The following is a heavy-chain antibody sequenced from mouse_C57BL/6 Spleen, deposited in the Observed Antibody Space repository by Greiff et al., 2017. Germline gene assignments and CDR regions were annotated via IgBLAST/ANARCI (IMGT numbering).Heavy chain of an antibody. D-gene: IGHD3-2*02. V-gene: IGHV1-50*01. CDR2: IDPSDSYT. CDR1: GYTFTSYW. J-gene: IGHJ4*01. Sequence: QVQLQQPGAELVKPGASVKLSCKASGYTFTSYWMQWVKQRPGQGLEWIGEIDPSDSYTNYNQKFKGKATLTVDTSSSTAYMQLSSLTSEDSAVYYCARSAQAHYYAMDYWGQGTSVTVSS. CDR3: ARSAQAHYYAMDY.